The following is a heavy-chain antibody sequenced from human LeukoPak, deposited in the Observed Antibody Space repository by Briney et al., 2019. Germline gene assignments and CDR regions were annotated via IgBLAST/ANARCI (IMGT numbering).Heavy chain of an antibody. CDR2: ISAYNGNT. J-gene: IGHJ6*02. CDR1: GYTFTSYG. Sequence: ASVKVSCKASGYTFTSYGISWVRQAPGQGLEWMGWISAYNGNTNYAQKLQGRVTMTTDTSTSTAYMELRSLRSDDTAVYYCARDGSPNYDFWSGYYTGITDYYYYGMDVWGQGTTVTVSS. D-gene: IGHD3-3*01. V-gene: IGHV1-18*01. CDR3: ARDGSPNYDFWSGYYTGITDYYYYGMDV.